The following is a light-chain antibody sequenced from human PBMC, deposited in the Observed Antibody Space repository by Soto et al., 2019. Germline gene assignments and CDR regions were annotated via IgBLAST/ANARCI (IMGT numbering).Light chain of an antibody. CDR3: QPYGSSPWT. J-gene: IGKJ1*01. CDR2: GAS. V-gene: IGKV3-20*01. Sequence: EIVLTQSPGTLSLSPGERATLSCRASQSVSSSYLAWYQQKPGQAPRLLIYGASSRATGIPDRFSGSASGTDFTLTISRLEPDDFAVYYCQPYGSSPWTFGQGTKVEIK. CDR1: QSVSSSY.